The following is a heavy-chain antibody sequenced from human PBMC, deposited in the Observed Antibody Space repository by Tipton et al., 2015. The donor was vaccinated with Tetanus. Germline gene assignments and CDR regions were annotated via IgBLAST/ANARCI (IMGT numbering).Heavy chain of an antibody. V-gene: IGHV4-34*01. Sequence: TLSLTCAVYGGSFSGYYWSWIRQPPGKGLEWIGEINHSGSTNYNPSLKSRVTTSVDTSKNQFSLKLSSVTAADTAVYYCARGRKQLATTNYYYGMDVWGQGTTVTVSS. CDR3: ARGRKQLATTNYYYGMDV. CDR2: INHSGST. J-gene: IGHJ6*02. D-gene: IGHD6-6*01. CDR1: GGSFSGYY.